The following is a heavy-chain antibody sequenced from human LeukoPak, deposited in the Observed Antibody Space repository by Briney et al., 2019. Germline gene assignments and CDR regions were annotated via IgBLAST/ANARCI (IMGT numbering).Heavy chain of an antibody. J-gene: IGHJ2*01. V-gene: IGHV3-23*01. D-gene: IGHD3-3*01. CDR2: INGSGDST. CDR3: ARDFWDDFEYFDL. Sequence: PGGSLRLSCAASGFTFTSHAVSWVRQAPGKGLKWTSAINGSGDSTYYADSVKGRFTISRDNSRNTVYLQMNSLRAEDTAVYYCARDFWDDFEYFDLWGRGTLVTVSS. CDR1: GFTFTSHA.